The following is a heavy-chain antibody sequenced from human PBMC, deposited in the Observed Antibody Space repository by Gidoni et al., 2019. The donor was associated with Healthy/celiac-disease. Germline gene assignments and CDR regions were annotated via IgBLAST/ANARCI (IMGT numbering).Heavy chain of an antibody. Sequence: EVQLVESGGGLVQPGGSLRLSCSASGFTFSSYAMHWVRQAPGKGLEYVSAISSNGGSTYYADSVKGRFTISRDNSKNTLYLQMSSLRAEDTAVYYCAVANGETGCAAFDIWGQGTMVTVSS. J-gene: IGHJ3*02. CDR1: GFTFSSYA. CDR3: AVANGETGCAAFDI. V-gene: IGHV3-64D*09. CDR2: ISSNGGST. D-gene: IGHD7-27*01.